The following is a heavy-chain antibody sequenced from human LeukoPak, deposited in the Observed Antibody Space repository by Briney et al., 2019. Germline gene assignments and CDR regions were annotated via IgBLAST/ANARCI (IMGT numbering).Heavy chain of an antibody. J-gene: IGHJ4*02. V-gene: IGHV3-23*01. D-gene: IGHD2-2*01. CDR3: ARVRGVPAAWAIDY. CDR2: ISGSGGST. CDR1: GFTFSSYA. Sequence: GGSLRLSCAASGFTFSSYAMSWVRQAPGKGLEWVSAISGSGGSTYYADSVKGRFTISRDNSKNTLYLQMSSLREEDTAVYYCARVRGVPAAWAIDYWGQGTLVTVSS.